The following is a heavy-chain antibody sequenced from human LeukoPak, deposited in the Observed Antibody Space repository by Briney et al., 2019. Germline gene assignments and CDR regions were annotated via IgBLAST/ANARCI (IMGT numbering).Heavy chain of an antibody. J-gene: IGHJ1*01. CDR1: GGSFSGYY. CDR2: INHSGST. V-gene: IGHV4-34*01. D-gene: IGHD2-2*01. CDR3: ARQRARYCSSTSCYKYFQH. Sequence: SETLSLTRAVYGGSFSGYYWSWIRQPPGKGLEWIGEINHSGSTNYNPSLKSRVTISVDTSKNQFSLKLSSVTAADTAVYYCARQRARYCSSTSCYKYFQHWGQGTLVTVSS.